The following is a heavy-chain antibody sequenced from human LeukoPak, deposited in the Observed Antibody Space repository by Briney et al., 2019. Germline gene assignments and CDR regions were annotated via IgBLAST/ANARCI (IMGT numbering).Heavy chain of an antibody. D-gene: IGHD6-6*01. Sequence: GGSLRLSCAAAGLTFSTNSMNWVRQAPGKGLEWVSYISFSSGTIYYADSVKGRFTISRDNAKNLLYLQMNSLRAEDTAVYYCAREAPRGTSSNPYYFDSWGQGTLVTVSS. J-gene: IGHJ4*02. V-gene: IGHV3-48*01. CDR1: GLTFSTNS. CDR3: AREAPRGTSSNPYYFDS. CDR2: ISFSSGTI.